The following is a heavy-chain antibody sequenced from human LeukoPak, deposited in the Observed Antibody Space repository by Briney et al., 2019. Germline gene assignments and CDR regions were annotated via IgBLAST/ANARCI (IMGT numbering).Heavy chain of an antibody. D-gene: IGHD5-18*01. CDR2: ISAYNGNT. J-gene: IGHJ4*02. Sequence: GASVNVSYTASVYTFTSYGISWVRQAPGQGLEWMGWISAYNGNTNYAQKFQGRVTVTTDTSTSTAYMELRSLRSDDTAVYYCARDRGTWIQLWLIDYWGQGTLVTVSS. V-gene: IGHV1-18*01. CDR3: ARDRGTWIQLWLIDY. CDR1: VYTFTSYG.